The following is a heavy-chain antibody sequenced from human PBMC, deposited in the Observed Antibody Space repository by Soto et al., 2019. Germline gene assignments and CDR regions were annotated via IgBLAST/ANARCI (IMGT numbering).Heavy chain of an antibody. CDR2: ISYDGSNK. D-gene: IGHD2-15*01. V-gene: IGHV3-30-3*01. Sequence: GGSLRLSCAASGFTFSSYAMHWVRQAPGKGLEWVAVISYDGSNKYYADSVKGRFTISRDNSKNTLYLQMNSLRAEDTAVYYCARDFSTTEYCSGGSCYSFDYWGQGTLVTVSS. CDR3: ARDFSTTEYCSGGSCYSFDY. J-gene: IGHJ4*02. CDR1: GFTFSSYA.